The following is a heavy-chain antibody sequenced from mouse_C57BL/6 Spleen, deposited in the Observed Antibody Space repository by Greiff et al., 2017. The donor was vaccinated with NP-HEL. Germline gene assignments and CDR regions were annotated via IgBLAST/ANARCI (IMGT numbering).Heavy chain of an antibody. J-gene: IGHJ3*01. CDR1: GFTFSDYG. V-gene: IGHV5-17*01. CDR3: ARPGDGSFWFAY. CDR2: ISSGSSTI. D-gene: IGHD2-3*01. Sequence: EVHLVESGGGLVKPGGSLKLSCAASGFTFSDYGMHWVRQAPEKGLEWVAYISSGSSTIYYADTVKGRFTISRDNAKNTLFLQMTSLRSEDTAMYYCARPGDGSFWFAYWGQGTLVTVSA.